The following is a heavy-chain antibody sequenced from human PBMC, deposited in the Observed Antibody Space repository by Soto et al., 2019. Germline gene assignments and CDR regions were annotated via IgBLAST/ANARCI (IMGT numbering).Heavy chain of an antibody. D-gene: IGHD6-19*01. V-gene: IGHV3-23*01. CDR1: GFTFSSYA. CDR2: ISGSGGST. Sequence: LRLSCAASGFTFSSYAMSWVRQAPGKGLEWVSAISGSGGSTYYADSVKGRFTISRDNSKNTLYLQMNSLRAEDTAVYYCATTVAGRGGWFDPWGQGTLVTVSS. CDR3: ATTVAGRGGWFDP. J-gene: IGHJ5*02.